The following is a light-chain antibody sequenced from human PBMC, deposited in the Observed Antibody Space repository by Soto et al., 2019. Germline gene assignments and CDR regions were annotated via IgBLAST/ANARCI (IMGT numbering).Light chain of an antibody. CDR3: QKHSSAPWT. V-gene: IGKV1-27*01. J-gene: IGKJ1*01. Sequence: DSLTTQTPSSLSASIGDRDTITCRASQSISSYLNWYQQKPGKVPRLLIYDASTLQSGAPARFSGSGSGTDFTLTINSLEPEDVAAYYCQKHSSAPWTFGQGTKVDI. CDR2: DAS. CDR1: QSISSY.